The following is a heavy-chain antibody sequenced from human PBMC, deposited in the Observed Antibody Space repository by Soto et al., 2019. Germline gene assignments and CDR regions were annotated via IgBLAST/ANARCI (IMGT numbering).Heavy chain of an antibody. J-gene: IGHJ6*02. D-gene: IGHD3-16*01. CDR2: MNAKSGDT. CDR1: GYTFSDFD. CDR3: ARGNPFNYAGFDV. Sequence: QAHLEQSGAELKRPGAAVKVSCKASGYTFSDFDINWLRQASGQGPEWMGWMNAKSGDTFFAKRFQGKFNMTWDTSLSTAYMEVCRPTADDTAIYSCARGNPFNYAGFDVWGQGTTVAVSS. V-gene: IGHV1-8*01.